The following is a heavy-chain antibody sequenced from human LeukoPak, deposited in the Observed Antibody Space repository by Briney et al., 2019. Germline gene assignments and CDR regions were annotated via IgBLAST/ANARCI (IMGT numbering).Heavy chain of an antibody. CDR2: INPSGGST. Sequence: ASVKVSCKASGGTFSSYAISWVRQAPGQGLEWMGIINPSGGSTSYAQKFQGRVTMTRDTSTSTVYMELSSLRSEDTAVYYCARDQSGVITLYYFDYWGQGTLVTVSS. CDR1: GGTFSSYA. J-gene: IGHJ4*02. V-gene: IGHV1-46*01. D-gene: IGHD3-22*01. CDR3: ARDQSGVITLYYFDY.